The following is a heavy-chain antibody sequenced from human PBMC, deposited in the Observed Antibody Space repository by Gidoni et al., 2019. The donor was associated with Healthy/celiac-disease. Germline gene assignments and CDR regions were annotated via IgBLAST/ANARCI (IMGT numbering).Heavy chain of an antibody. CDR3: ARDGGIAAAGYYFDY. V-gene: IGHV3-30-3*01. CDR2: ISYDGSNK. CDR1: GFTFSSYA. D-gene: IGHD6-13*01. Sequence: QVPLVESGGGVVQHGWSLRLSCAASGFTFSSYAMHWVRQAPGKGLEWVAVISYDGSNKYYADSVKGRFTISRDNSKNTLYLQMNSLRAEDTAVYYCARDGGIAAAGYYFDYWGQGTLVTVSS. J-gene: IGHJ4*02.